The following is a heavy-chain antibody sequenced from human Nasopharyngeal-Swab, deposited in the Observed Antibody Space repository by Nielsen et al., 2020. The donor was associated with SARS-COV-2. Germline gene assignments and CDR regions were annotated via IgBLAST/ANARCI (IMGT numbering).Heavy chain of an antibody. CDR3: AKRSGYSYGPDYYYYYMDV. Sequence: GSLRLSCAASGFTFSSYAMSWVRQAPGKGLEWVSAISGSGGSTYYADSVKGRFTISRDNSKNTLYLQMNSLRAEDTAVYYCAKRSGYSYGPDYYYYYMDVWGKGTTVTVSS. J-gene: IGHJ6*03. D-gene: IGHD5-18*01. V-gene: IGHV3-23*01. CDR1: GFTFSSYA. CDR2: ISGSGGST.